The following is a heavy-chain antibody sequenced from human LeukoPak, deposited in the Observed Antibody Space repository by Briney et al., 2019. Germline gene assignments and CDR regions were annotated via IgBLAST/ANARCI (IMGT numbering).Heavy chain of an antibody. D-gene: IGHD2-2*02. J-gene: IGHJ5*02. V-gene: IGHV1-69*04. CDR2: IIPILGIA. CDR1: GGTFSSYA. Sequence: SVKVSCKASGGTFSSYAISWVRQAPGQGLEWMGRIIPILGIANYAQKFQGRVTMTRDTSTSTVYMELSSLRSEDTAVYYCARAYCSSSSCYTGRWLDPWGQGTLVTVSS. CDR3: ARAYCSSSSCYTGRWLDP.